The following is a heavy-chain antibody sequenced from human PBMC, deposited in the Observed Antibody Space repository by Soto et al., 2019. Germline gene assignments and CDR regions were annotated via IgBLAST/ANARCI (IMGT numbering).Heavy chain of an antibody. Sequence: SGPTLVNPTQTLTLTCTFSGFSLSTSGMCVSWIRQPPGKALEWLALIDWDDDKYYSTSLETRLTISKDTSKNQVVLTMTNMDPVDTATYYCARIRNTRGSGWYYFDYWGQGTLVTVSS. J-gene: IGHJ4*02. CDR1: GFSLSTSGMC. V-gene: IGHV2-70*01. CDR2: IDWDDDK. CDR3: ARIRNTRGSGWYYFDY. D-gene: IGHD6-19*01.